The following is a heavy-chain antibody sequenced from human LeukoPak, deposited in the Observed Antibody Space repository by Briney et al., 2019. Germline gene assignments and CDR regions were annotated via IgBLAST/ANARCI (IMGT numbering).Heavy chain of an antibody. J-gene: IGHJ6*02. D-gene: IGHD3-10*01. CDR1: GGTFSSYA. V-gene: IGHV1-69*10. CDR3: AREVYGSGSYSGMDV. CDR2: IIPIFGIA. Sequence: SVKVSCKASGGTFSSYAISWVRQAPGQGLEWMGGIIPIFGIANYAQKFQGRVTITADKSTSTAYMELSSLRSKDTAVYYCAREVYGSGSYSGMDVWGQGTTVTVSS.